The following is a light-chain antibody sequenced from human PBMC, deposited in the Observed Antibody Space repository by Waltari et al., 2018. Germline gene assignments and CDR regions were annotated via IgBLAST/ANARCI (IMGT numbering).Light chain of an antibody. Sequence: EMVMTQSPATRSVSPGERATLSCRARQSVSSDLDWYQQKSGQAPRLLIYAASNRDTGVPARFNGGGSGTEFTLTISSLQSGDSAVYYCQQYNNWPLTFGQGTKVEIK. V-gene: IGKV3-15*01. CDR1: QSVSSD. J-gene: IGKJ1*01. CDR3: QQYNNWPLT. CDR2: AAS.